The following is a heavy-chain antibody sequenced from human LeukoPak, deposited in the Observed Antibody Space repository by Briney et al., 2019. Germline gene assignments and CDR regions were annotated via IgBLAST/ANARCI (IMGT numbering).Heavy chain of an antibody. Sequence: SETLSLTCTVSGGSISSYYWSWIRQPPGKGLEWIGYIYYSGSTNYNPSLKSRVTISVDTSKNQFSLKLSSVPAADTAVYYCARLNMVRGVITTNAFDIWGQGTMVTVSS. CDR1: GGSISSYY. D-gene: IGHD3-10*01. CDR2: IYYSGST. V-gene: IGHV4-59*08. J-gene: IGHJ3*02. CDR3: ARLNMVRGVITTNAFDI.